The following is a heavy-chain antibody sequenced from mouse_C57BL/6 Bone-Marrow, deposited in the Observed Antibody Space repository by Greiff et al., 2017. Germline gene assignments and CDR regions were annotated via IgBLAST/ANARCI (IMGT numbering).Heavy chain of an antibody. CDR1: GYTFTNYW. Sequence: ESGAELVRPGTSVKMSCKASGYTFTNYWIGWAKQRPGHGLEWIGDIYPGGGYTNYNAKFKGKATLTADKSSSTAYMQFSSLTSEDSAIYYCARCNPYAMDYWGQGTSVTVSS. CDR2: IYPGGGYT. CDR3: ARCNPYAMDY. V-gene: IGHV1-63*01. J-gene: IGHJ4*01. D-gene: IGHD2-1*01.